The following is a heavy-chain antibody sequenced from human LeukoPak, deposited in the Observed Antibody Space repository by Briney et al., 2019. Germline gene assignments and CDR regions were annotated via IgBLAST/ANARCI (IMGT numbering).Heavy chain of an antibody. V-gene: IGHV4-61*02. Sequence: SETLSLTCTVSGASLSSGGYYWSWIRQPAGKGLEWIGRIYASGKTNYNPSLKSRVTISVDTSNNQFSLNLSSVTAADTAVYYCARVFQGYYVCDYWGQGTLVTVSS. D-gene: IGHD1-26*01. CDR1: GASLSSGGYY. CDR3: ARVFQGYYVCDY. CDR2: IYASGKT. J-gene: IGHJ4*02.